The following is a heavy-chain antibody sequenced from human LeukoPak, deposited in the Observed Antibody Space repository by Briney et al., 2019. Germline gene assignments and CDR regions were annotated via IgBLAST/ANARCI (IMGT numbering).Heavy chain of an antibody. CDR2: INHSGST. Sequence: SETLSLTCAVYGGSFSGYYWSWIRQPPGKGLEWIGEINHSGSTNYNPSLKSRVTISVDTSKNQFSLKLSSVTAADTAVYYCARRLRGSYRVFDIWGQGTMVTVSS. CDR1: GGSFSGYY. D-gene: IGHD1-26*01. CDR3: ARRLRGSYRVFDI. V-gene: IGHV4-34*01. J-gene: IGHJ3*02.